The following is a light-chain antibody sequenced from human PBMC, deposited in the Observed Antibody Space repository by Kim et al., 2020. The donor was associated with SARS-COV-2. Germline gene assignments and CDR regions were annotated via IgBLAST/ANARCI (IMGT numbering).Light chain of an antibody. V-gene: IGKV1-39*01. J-gene: IGKJ2*03. CDR2: AAS. Sequence: SASGGDRVTITCRASQSINTYLNWFQQKPGKAPKLLIYAASSLESGVPSRVSGSGFGTDFTLTISSLQCEDSATYYCQQSNITPFSFGQGTKLEI. CDR1: QSINTY. CDR3: QQSNITPFS.